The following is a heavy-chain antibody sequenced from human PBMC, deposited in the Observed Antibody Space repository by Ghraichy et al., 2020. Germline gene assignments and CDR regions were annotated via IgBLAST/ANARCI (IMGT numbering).Heavy chain of an antibody. CDR1: GFTFDNYN. CDR2: LDWNGGRT. V-gene: IGHV3-20*01. J-gene: IGHJ6*02. CDR3: ARDGPYYYFGMDV. Sequence: GGSLRLSCAASGFTFDNYNMNWVRQVPGKGLEWVVGLDWNGGRTSYADSVKGRFTISRDNAKNSVFLQMDSLRAEDTALYHCARDGPYYYFGMDVWGQGTTVTVSS.